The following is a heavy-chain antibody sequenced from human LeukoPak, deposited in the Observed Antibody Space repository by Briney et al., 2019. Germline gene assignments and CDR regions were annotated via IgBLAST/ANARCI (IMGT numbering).Heavy chain of an antibody. J-gene: IGHJ3*02. CDR3: AKDLGKRTHAFDI. CDR1: GFTFNSYS. V-gene: IGHV3-21*01. CDR2: ISSSSSSI. D-gene: IGHD7-27*01. Sequence: GGSLRLSCAASGFTFNSYSMNWVRQAPGKGLEWVASISSSSSSIHYADSVKGRFTISRDNARNSLTLQMNGLRAEDTAVYYCAKDLGKRTHAFDIWGQGTMVTVSS.